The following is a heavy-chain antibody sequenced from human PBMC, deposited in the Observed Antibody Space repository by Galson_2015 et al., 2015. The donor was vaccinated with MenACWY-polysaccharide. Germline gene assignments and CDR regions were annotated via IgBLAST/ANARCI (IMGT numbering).Heavy chain of an antibody. V-gene: IGHV3-66*02. Sequence: SLRLSCAASGFTISSNSINWVRQPPGRGLEWISVIHSDDNTHFADFVKGRFTTSRDNSKNTLFLQMSSLRAEDTALYYCTRHAWGEHWGQGTLVTVSS. D-gene: IGHD3-10*01. J-gene: IGHJ4*02. CDR3: TRHAWGEH. CDR1: GFTISSNS. CDR2: IHSDDNT.